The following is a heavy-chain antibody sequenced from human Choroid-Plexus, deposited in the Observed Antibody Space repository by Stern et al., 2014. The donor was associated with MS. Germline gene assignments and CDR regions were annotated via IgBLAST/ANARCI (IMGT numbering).Heavy chain of an antibody. CDR2: ISYDGSK. D-gene: IGHD3-10*01. CDR3: AKDRHYLTFFFDF. Sequence: VQLVESGGGVVQPGRPLRLSCAASGFSFSSFGMHWGRQAPGKGLEWVALISYDGSKDYADSVKGRFAISRDTSKNTLYLQMNSLRAEDTAVYYCAKDRHYLTFFFDFWGQGSLVTVSS. CDR1: GFSFSSFG. V-gene: IGHV3-30*18. J-gene: IGHJ4*02.